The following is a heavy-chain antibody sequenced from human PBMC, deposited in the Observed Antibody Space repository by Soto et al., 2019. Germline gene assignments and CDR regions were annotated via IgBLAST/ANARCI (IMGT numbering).Heavy chain of an antibody. CDR2: MYSGGST. Sequence: EVQLVETGGGLIQPGGSLRLSCAASGFTVSSNYMSWVRQAPGKGPEWVSVMYSGGSTSYADSVKGRFTISRDNSKNTLYLQGNSLRAEDTAVYYCARGGDGYMWYFDLWGRGTLVTVSS. J-gene: IGHJ2*01. CDR1: GFTVSSNY. D-gene: IGHD5-12*01. CDR3: ARGGDGYMWYFDL. V-gene: IGHV3-53*02.